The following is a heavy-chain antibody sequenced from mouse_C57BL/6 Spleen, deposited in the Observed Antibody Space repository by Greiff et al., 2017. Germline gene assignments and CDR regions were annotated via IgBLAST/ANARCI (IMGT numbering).Heavy chain of an antibody. D-gene: IGHD1-1*01. CDR1: GYAFSSSW. CDR2: IYPGDGDT. Sequence: QVQLQQSGPELVKPGASVKISCKASGYAFSSSWMNWVTQRPGKGLEWIGRIYPGDGDTNYNGKFKGKATLTADKSSSTAYMQLSSLTSEDSAVYVCASYGSSGGAMDYWGQGTSVTVSS. J-gene: IGHJ4*01. CDR3: ASYGSSGGAMDY. V-gene: IGHV1-82*01.